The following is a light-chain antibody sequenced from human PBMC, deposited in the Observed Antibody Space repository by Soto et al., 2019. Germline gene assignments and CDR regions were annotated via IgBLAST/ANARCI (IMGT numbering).Light chain of an antibody. Sequence: DIQMPQSPSTLSGSVGDRATITCRASQTISSWLAWYQQKPGKAPKLLIYKASTLKSGVPSRFSGSGSGTNFTLTISSLQPEDFATYYCQQLNSYPITFGQGTRLEIK. CDR3: QQLNSYPIT. J-gene: IGKJ5*01. CDR1: QTISSW. CDR2: KAS. V-gene: IGKV1-5*03.